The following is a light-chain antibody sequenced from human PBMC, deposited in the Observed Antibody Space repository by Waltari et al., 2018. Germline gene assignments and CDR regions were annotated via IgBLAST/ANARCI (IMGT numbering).Light chain of an antibody. Sequence: QSALTQPASVSASLGQSITISCTGTGSAIGAYANVPWYQQHPGKAPKLIMLQVSDRPSGVSDRFSASKSGMTASLSISGLRTDDEAIYYCSSYSTSTYPIFGGGTKVTVL. CDR2: QVS. CDR3: SSYSTSTYPI. V-gene: IGLV2-14*01. CDR1: GSAIGAYAN. J-gene: IGLJ2*01.